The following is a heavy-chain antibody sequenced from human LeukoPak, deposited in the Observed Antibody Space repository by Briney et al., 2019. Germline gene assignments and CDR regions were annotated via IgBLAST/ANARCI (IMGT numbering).Heavy chain of an antibody. CDR3: AKDYYGSGSSILYYFDY. D-gene: IGHD3-10*01. J-gene: IGHJ4*02. CDR2: IRYDGSNK. CDR1: GFTFSSYG. V-gene: IGHV3-30*02. Sequence: GGSLRLSCAASGFTFSSYGMHWVRQAPGKGLEWVAFIRYDGSNKYYADSVKGRFTISRDNSKNTLYLQMNSLRAEDTAVYYCAKDYYGSGSSILYYFDYWGQGTLVTVSS.